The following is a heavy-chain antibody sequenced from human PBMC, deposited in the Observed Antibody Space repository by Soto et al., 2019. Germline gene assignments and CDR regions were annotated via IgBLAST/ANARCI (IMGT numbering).Heavy chain of an antibody. CDR2: LSGSGGST. Sequence: EVQLLESGGGLVQPGGSLRLSCAASGFTFSSYAMSWVRQAPGKGLEWVSALSGSGGSTYYADSVKGRFTMSRDNSKKTLYLQMNSLRSEDTAVYYCAKAFIQVVVVPAAGNLFYPWGQGTLVTVSS. V-gene: IGHV3-23*01. J-gene: IGHJ5*02. CDR1: GFTFSSYA. D-gene: IGHD2-2*01. CDR3: AKAFIQVVVVPAAGNLFYP.